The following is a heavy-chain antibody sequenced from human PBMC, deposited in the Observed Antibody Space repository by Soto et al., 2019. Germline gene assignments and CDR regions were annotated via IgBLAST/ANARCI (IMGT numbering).Heavy chain of an antibody. CDR1: GGTFSSYA. CDR3: ARGGYDSSGFVAFEI. Sequence: SVKVSCKASGGTFSSYAISWVRQAPGQGLEWMGGIIPIFGTANYAQKFQGRVTITADESTSTAYMELSSLRSEDTAVYYCARGGYDSSGFVAFEIWGQGTMVTVSS. J-gene: IGHJ3*02. D-gene: IGHD3-22*01. CDR2: IIPIFGTA. V-gene: IGHV1-69*13.